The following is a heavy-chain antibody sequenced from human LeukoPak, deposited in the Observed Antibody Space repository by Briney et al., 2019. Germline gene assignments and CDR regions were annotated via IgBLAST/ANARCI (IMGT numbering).Heavy chain of an antibody. Sequence: GGSLRLSCAASGFTFSSYWMSWVRQAPGKGLEWVANIKQDGSEKYYVDSVKGRFTISRDNAKNSLYLQMNSLRAEDTAVYYCARDFPRAPSFLCAFDIWGQGTMVTVSS. CDR1: GFTFSSYW. V-gene: IGHV3-7*01. CDR3: ARDFPRAPSFLCAFDI. CDR2: IKQDGSEK. D-gene: IGHD2-21*01. J-gene: IGHJ3*02.